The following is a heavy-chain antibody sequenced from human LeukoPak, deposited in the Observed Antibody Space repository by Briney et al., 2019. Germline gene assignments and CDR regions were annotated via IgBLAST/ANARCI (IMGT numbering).Heavy chain of an antibody. Sequence: PGGSLRLSCAASEFTFSRYWMSWVRQAPGKGLEWVANIKQDGSTKYYLDSVKGRLTVSRDNAKNSVFLQINSLRAEDTAIYYCARFGYSSSAFDYWAQGTLVTVSA. CDR3: ARFGYSSSAFDY. CDR2: IKQDGSTK. V-gene: IGHV3-7*03. J-gene: IGHJ4*02. D-gene: IGHD6-6*01. CDR1: EFTFSRYW.